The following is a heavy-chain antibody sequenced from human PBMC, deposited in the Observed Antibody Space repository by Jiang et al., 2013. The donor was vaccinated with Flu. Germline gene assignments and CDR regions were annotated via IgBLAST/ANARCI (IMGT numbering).Heavy chain of an antibody. CDR1: GDSINDHY. V-gene: IGHV4-4*07. D-gene: IGHD5-12*01. Sequence: GPGLVKPSETLSLTCAVSGDSINDHYWNWIRQPAGKELEWIGRMHSSGRTKYNPSLKTRITMSLDTSKNQFSLQLTSVTDADTAVYYCVRDPTYEDSADWYLDLWGRGTLVTVSS. J-gene: IGHJ2*01. CDR3: VRDPTYEDSADWYLDL. CDR2: MHSSGRT.